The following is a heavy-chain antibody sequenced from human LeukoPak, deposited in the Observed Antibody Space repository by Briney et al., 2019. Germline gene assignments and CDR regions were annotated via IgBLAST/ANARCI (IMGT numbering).Heavy chain of an antibody. J-gene: IGHJ4*02. CDR3: ARLVDTAMGAFDY. CDR1: GYSFTSHW. CDR2: IYPGDSDT. D-gene: IGHD5-18*01. V-gene: IGHV5-51*01. Sequence: GESLKISCKGSGYSFTSHWIAWVRQMPGKGLEWMGLIYPGDSDTRYSPSFQGQVTISADKSISTAYLQWSSLKASDTAMYYCARLVDTAMGAFDYWGQGTLVTVSS.